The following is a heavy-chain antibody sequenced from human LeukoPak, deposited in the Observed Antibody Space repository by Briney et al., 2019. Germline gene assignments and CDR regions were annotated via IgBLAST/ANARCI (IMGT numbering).Heavy chain of an antibody. CDR2: MYGAGST. D-gene: IGHD3-10*01. J-gene: IGHJ4*02. CDR3: ASGGTGARKYYSDPFHY. Sequence: PGGSLRLSCAASGFIVSSNYMSWVRQAPGKGLEWVSIMYGAGSTYYADSVRGRFTISRDSSKNTVSLQMNSLRVEDTAVYYCASGGTGARKYYSDPFHYWGQGTLVTVSS. CDR1: GFIVSSNY. V-gene: IGHV3-53*01.